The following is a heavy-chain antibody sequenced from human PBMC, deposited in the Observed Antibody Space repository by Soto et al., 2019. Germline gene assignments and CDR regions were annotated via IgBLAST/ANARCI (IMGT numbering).Heavy chain of an antibody. Sequence: SETLSLTCTVSGGSISSGGYYWSWICQHPGKGLEWIGYIYYSGSTYYNPSLKSRVTISVDTSKNQFSLKLSSVTAADTAVYYCARWAETGYYPLFHYYYYGKDVWGQGTTVTVSS. J-gene: IGHJ6*02. CDR3: ARWAETGYYPLFHYYYYGKDV. CDR2: IYYSGST. CDR1: GGSISSGGYY. D-gene: IGHD3-9*01. V-gene: IGHV4-31*03.